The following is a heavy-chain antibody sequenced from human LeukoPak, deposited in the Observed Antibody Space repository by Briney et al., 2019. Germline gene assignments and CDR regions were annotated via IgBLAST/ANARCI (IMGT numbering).Heavy chain of an antibody. CDR1: GFTFSSYA. D-gene: IGHD3-22*01. CDR2: ISGSGGST. V-gene: IGHV3-23*01. J-gene: IGHJ3*02. Sequence: GGSLRLSCAASGFTFSSYAMSWVRQAPGKGLEWVSDISGSGGSTYYADSVKGRFTISRDNSKNTLYLQMNSLRAEDTAVYYCAKDLQRDYYDSSGYIAFDIWGQGTMVTVSS. CDR3: AKDLQRDYYDSSGYIAFDI.